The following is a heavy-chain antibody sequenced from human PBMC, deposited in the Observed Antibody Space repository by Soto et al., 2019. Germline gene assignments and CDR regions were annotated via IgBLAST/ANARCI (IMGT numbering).Heavy chain of an antibody. V-gene: IGHV2-70*01. CDR2: IDWDDDK. Sequence: ESGPTLVNPTQTLTLTCTFSGFSLSTSGMCVSWIRQPPGKALEWLALIDWDDDKYYSTSLKTRLTISKDTSKNQVVLTMTNMDPADTATYYCARIAVAGTLHYYGMDLWGQGTPVTVSS. CDR3: ARIAVAGTLHYYGMDL. J-gene: IGHJ6*02. CDR1: GFSLSTSGMC. D-gene: IGHD6-19*01.